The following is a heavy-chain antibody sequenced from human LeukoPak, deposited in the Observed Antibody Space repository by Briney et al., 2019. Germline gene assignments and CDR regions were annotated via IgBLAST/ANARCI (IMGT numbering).Heavy chain of an antibody. V-gene: IGHV6-1*01. J-gene: IGHJ4*02. D-gene: IGHD2/OR15-2a*01. Sequence: SQTLSLTCAISGDSVTGCSAVAWHWLRRSPSKCLEWLGRTYYRSKWNNDYAVSVKSRITINPDTSKNQFSLHLSSVTPEDTAVYYCARGRNSGFDYWGQGTLVTVSS. CDR3: ARGRNSGFDY. CDR2: TYYRSKWNN. CDR1: GDSVTGCSAVA.